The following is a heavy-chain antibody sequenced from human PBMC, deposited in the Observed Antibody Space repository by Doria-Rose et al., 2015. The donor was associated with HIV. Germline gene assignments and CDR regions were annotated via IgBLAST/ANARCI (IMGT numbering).Heavy chain of an antibody. CDR2: ISSTSAYI. CDR1: GFTFSSHR. Sequence: VQLVQSGGGLVRPGGSLRLSCATSGFTFSSHRINWDRQAPGKWLELVSSISSTSAYINYADSVRGRFTISRDNARNSLYLQMDSLRAEDTAIYYCATGVTLGYWGDGTLV. V-gene: IGHV3-21*01. D-gene: IGHD3-10*01. CDR3: ATGVTLGY. J-gene: IGHJ4*01.